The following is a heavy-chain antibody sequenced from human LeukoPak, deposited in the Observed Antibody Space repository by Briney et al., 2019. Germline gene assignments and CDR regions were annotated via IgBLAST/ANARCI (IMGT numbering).Heavy chain of an antibody. CDR1: GFTFSSYA. CDR2: IGGSSDFT. D-gene: IGHD3-10*01. V-gene: IGHV3-23*01. J-gene: IGHJ4*02. CDR3: AKADRGWGVITKD. Sequence: GGSLRLSCAASGFTFSSYAMSWVRQAPGKGLEWDSAIGGSSDFTYYAEDVKGRFTISRDNSKKTLYLQMNSLRAEDTAVYYCAKADRGWGVITKDWGQGTLVTVSS.